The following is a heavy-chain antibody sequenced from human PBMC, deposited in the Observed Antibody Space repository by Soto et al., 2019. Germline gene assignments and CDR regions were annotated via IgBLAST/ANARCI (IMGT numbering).Heavy chain of an antibody. Sequence: GSLRLSCAASGFTFSSYAMHWVRQAPGKGLEWVAVISYDGSNKYYADSVKGRFTISRDNSKNTLYLQMNSLRAEDTAVYYCARDGRGYDILTGYTYYYYYGMDVWGQGTTVTVSS. V-gene: IGHV3-30-3*01. CDR2: ISYDGSNK. CDR3: ARDGRGYDILTGYTYYYYYGMDV. CDR1: GFTFSSYA. J-gene: IGHJ6*02. D-gene: IGHD3-9*01.